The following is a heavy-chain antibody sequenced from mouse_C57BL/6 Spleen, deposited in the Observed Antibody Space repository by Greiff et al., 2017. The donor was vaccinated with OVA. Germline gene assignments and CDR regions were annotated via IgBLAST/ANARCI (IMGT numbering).Heavy chain of an antibody. CDR3: ARGAGSGYPYFDY. CDR2: IDPSDSET. D-gene: IGHD3-2*02. J-gene: IGHJ2*01. Sequence: QVQLQQPGAELVRPGSSVKLSCKASGYTFTSYWMHWVKQRPIQGLEWIGNIDPSDSETHYNQKFKDKATLTVDKSSSTAYMQLSSLTSEDSAVYDGARGAGSGYPYFDYWGQGTTLTVSS. V-gene: IGHV1-52*01. CDR1: GYTFTSYW.